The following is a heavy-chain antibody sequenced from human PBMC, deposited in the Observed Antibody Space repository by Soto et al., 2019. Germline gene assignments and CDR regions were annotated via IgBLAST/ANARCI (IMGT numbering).Heavy chain of an antibody. V-gene: IGHV4-4*02. J-gene: IGHJ6*02. CDR1: GGSISSSNW. CDR2: IYHSGST. CDR3: AREAEDYYYGMDV. Sequence: PSETLSLTCAVSGGSISSSNWWSWVRQPPGKGLEWIGEIYHSGSTNYNPSLKSRVTISVDKSKNQFSLKLSSVTAADTAVYYCAREAEDYYYGMDVWGQGTTVTVYS. D-gene: IGHD6-19*01.